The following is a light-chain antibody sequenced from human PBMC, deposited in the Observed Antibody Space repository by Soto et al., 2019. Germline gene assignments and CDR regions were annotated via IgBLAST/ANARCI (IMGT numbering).Light chain of an antibody. Sequence: DIPMTQSPSTLSASIGDRVTITCRASQSLSSWLAWYQQKPGKAPNLLIYRASSLESGVPSRFSGSGSGTEFTLTISNLQPDDFATYYCQQYNSYPWTFGQGTKVEIK. V-gene: IGKV1-5*03. CDR2: RAS. CDR1: QSLSSW. J-gene: IGKJ1*01. CDR3: QQYNSYPWT.